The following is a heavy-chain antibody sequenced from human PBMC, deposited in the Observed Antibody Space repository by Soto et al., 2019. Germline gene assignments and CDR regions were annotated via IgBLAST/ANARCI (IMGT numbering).Heavy chain of an antibody. D-gene: IGHD6-13*01. CDR1: GFTFSSYW. J-gene: IGHJ6*02. CDR2: IKQDGSEK. Sequence: GGSLRLSCAASGFTFSSYWMSWVRQAPGKGLEWVANIKQDGSEKYYVDSVKGRFAISRDNAKNSLYLQMNSLRAEDTAVYYCARDLGRSSSWYLYYYYGMDVWGQGTTVTVSS. CDR3: ARDLGRSSSWYLYYYYGMDV. V-gene: IGHV3-7*01.